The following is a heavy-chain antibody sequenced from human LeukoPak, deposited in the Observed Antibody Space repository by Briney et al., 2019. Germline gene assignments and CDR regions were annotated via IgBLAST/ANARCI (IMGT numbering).Heavy chain of an antibody. Sequence: GGSLRLSCAASGFTFNTYAMSRVRQAPGKGLEWVSTISGSGGSTYYADSVKGRFTISRDNSKNPLYLQMNSLRAEDTAVYYCAKYTAYSTGWPSYWGQGTLVTVS. CDR2: ISGSGGST. CDR3: AKYTAYSTGWPSY. J-gene: IGHJ4*02. D-gene: IGHD6-19*01. V-gene: IGHV3-23*01. CDR1: GFTFNTYA.